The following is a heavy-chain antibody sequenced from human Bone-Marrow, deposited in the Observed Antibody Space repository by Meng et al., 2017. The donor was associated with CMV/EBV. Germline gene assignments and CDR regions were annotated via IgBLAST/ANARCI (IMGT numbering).Heavy chain of an antibody. V-gene: IGHV4-59*08. CDR2: IYYSGST. Sequence: SETLSLTCTVSGGSISSYYWSWIRQPPGKGLEWIGYIYYSGSTNYNPSLKSRVTISVDTSKNQFSLKLSSVTAADTAVYYCARHRYSGSYSGAFDIWGQATMVTFSS. D-gene: IGHD1-26*01. CDR1: GGSISSYY. CDR3: ARHRYSGSYSGAFDI. J-gene: IGHJ3*02.